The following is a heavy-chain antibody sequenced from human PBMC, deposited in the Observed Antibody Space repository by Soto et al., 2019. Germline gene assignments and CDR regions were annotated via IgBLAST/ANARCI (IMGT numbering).Heavy chain of an antibody. D-gene: IGHD5-12*01. J-gene: IGHJ6*02. CDR3: ARDSGYGLSGYYYGMDV. Sequence: PGGSLRLSCAASGFTFSSYGMHWVRQAPGKGLEWVAVIWYDGSNKYYADSVKGRFTISRDNSKNTLYLQMNSLRAEDTAVYYCARDSGYGLSGYYYGMDVWGQGTTVTVSS. CDR1: GFTFSSYG. V-gene: IGHV3-33*01. CDR2: IWYDGSNK.